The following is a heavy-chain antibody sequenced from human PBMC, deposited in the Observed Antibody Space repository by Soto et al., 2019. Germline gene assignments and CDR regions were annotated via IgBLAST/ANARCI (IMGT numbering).Heavy chain of an antibody. CDR3: AKGCGGDCYSGVQY. D-gene: IGHD2-21*02. CDR2: ISNSGGST. CDR1: GFTFSSSA. J-gene: IGHJ4*02. Sequence: EVQLLESGRGLVQPGGSLRLSCAASGFTFSSSAMSWVRQAPGKGLEWVSSISNSGGSTYYADSVKGRFTISRDNSKNTLYLQMISLQVEDTAVYYCAKGCGGDCYSGVQYWGQGTLVTVSS. V-gene: IGHV3-23*01.